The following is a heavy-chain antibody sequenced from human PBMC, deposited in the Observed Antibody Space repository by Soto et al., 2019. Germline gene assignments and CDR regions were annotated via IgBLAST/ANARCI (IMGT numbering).Heavy chain of an antibody. CDR2: IKSKTDGGTT. Sequence: PGGSLRLSCAASGFTFSNAWMSWVRQAPGKGLEWVGRIKSKTDGGTTDYAAPVKGRFTISRDDSKNTLYLQMNSLKTEDTAVYYCTTLPRGLRVPDYWGQGTLVTVSS. J-gene: IGHJ4*02. CDR1: GFTFSNAW. CDR3: TTLPRGLRVPDY. D-gene: IGHD5-12*01. V-gene: IGHV3-15*01.